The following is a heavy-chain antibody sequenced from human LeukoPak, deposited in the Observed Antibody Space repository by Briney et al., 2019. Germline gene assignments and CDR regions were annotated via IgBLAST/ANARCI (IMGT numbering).Heavy chain of an antibody. CDR3: ARDRIAAAVYFDY. D-gene: IGHD6-13*01. CDR2: IYTSGST. J-gene: IGHJ4*02. V-gene: IGHV4-4*07. Sequence: WIRQPAGXGLEWIGRIYTSGSTNYNPSLKSRVTMSVDTSKNQFSLKLSSVTAADTAVYHCARDRIAAAVYFDYWGQGTLVTVSS.